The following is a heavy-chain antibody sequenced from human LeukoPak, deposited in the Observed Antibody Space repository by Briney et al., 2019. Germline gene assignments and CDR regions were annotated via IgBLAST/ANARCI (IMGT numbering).Heavy chain of an antibody. CDR1: GGSISSYY. V-gene: IGHV4-59*12. Sequence: SETLSLTCTVSGGSISSYYWSWIRQPPGKGLEWIGYIYYSGSTYYNPSLKSRVTISVDTSKNQFSLKLSSVTAADTAVYYCARDLSSDPYYYYGMDVWGQGTTVTVSS. CDR2: IYYSGST. J-gene: IGHJ6*02. CDR3: ARDLSSDPYYYYGMDV.